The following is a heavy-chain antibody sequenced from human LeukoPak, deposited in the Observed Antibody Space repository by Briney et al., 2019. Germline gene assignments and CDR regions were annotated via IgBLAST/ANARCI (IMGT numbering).Heavy chain of an antibody. J-gene: IGHJ4*02. V-gene: IGHV4-38-2*02. Sequence: SETLSLTCTVSGYSISSGYYWSWIRQPPGKGLEWIGYIYHSGSTYYNPSLKSRVTISVDRSKNQFSLKLSSVTAADTAVYYCARGTVVRGAPLVDWGQGTLVSVSS. D-gene: IGHD3-10*01. CDR3: ARGTVVRGAPLVD. CDR1: GYSISSGYY. CDR2: IYHSGST.